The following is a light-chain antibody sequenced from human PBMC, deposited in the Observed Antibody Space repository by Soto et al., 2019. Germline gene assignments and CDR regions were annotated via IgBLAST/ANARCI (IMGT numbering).Light chain of an antibody. CDR1: QTVSSSY. Sequence: EIVLTQSPGTVSLSPGETATLSCRASQTVSSSYLAWYQHKPGQAPRLLIYGATSRATGVPDRYSGGESGTDYALTISRLEPEDFAVYNCQQYGSTASTFDGGTQVEIK. J-gene: IGKJ4*01. CDR3: QQYGSTAST. V-gene: IGKV3-20*01. CDR2: GAT.